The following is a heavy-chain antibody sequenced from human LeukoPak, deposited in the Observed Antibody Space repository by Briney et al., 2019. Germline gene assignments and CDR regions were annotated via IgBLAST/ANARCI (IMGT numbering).Heavy chain of an antibody. CDR2: INPNSGAS. D-gene: IGHD3-10*01. CDR1: GYTFTDYY. Sequence: ASVKVSCKASGYTFTDYYIHWVRQAPGQGLEWMGWINPNSGASKNTQKFQGGVTMTRDTSISTAYTELVGLRFDDTAVYYCASHASGSYFAFHIWGQGTLVTVSS. J-gene: IGHJ3*02. V-gene: IGHV1-2*02. CDR3: ASHASGSYFAFHI.